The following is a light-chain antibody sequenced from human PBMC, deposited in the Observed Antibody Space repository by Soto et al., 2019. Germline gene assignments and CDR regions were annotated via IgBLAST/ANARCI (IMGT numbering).Light chain of an antibody. J-gene: IGLJ2*01. CDR1: NNDVGAYTY. Sequence: QSVLTQPASVSGSPGQSITISCTGTNNDVGAYTYVSWYQQHPGTAPKLIIYEVTNRPSGISDRFSGSKSGNTASLTISGLQAEDESDYYCSSFATSGTTVIFGGGTKLTVL. CDR2: EVT. V-gene: IGLV2-14*01. CDR3: SSFATSGTTVI.